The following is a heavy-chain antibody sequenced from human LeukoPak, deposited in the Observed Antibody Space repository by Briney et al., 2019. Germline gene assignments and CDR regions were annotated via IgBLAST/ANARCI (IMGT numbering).Heavy chain of an antibody. D-gene: IGHD3-22*01. CDR1: GFTFSSYA. Sequence: GGSLRLSCEASGFTFSSYALRWVRQAPGTGLEWVSSIPGSGGATYYADSVRGRFSISRDSSKNTVYLQKNSLRDEDTAVYYCARARPWDSSRSYYYGLDVWGQGTTVTVSS. J-gene: IGHJ6*02. CDR3: ARARPWDSSRSYYYGLDV. CDR2: IPGSGGAT. V-gene: IGHV3-23*01.